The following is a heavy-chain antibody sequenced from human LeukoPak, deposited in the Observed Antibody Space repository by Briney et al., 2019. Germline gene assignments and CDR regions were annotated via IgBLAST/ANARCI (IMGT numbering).Heavy chain of an antibody. CDR1: GFTLSSYW. V-gene: IGHV3-7*03. D-gene: IGHD2-2*01. J-gene: IGHJ4*02. CDR2: IKQDGSEK. Sequence: GGSLRLSCAASGFTLSSYWMSWVRQAPGKGREWVANIKQDGSEKYHVDSVKGRFTISRDNAKNSLYLQMNSLRAEDTAVYYCARDQRYCSSSSCPWEPFDYWGQGTLVTVSS. CDR3: ARDQRYCSSSSCPWEPFDY.